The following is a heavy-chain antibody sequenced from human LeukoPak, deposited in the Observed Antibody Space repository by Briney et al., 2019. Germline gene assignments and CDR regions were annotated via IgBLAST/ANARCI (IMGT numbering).Heavy chain of an antibody. Sequence: SETLSLTCTASGGSISSGSYYWSWIRQPAGKGLEWIGRIYTSGSTNYNPSLKSRVTISVDTSKNQFSLKLSSVTAADTAVYYCARVWYGSGSSRPYYYYYMDVWGKGTTVTVSS. J-gene: IGHJ6*03. CDR2: IYTSGST. D-gene: IGHD3-10*01. CDR1: GGSISSGSYY. V-gene: IGHV4-61*02. CDR3: ARVWYGSGSSRPYYYYYMDV.